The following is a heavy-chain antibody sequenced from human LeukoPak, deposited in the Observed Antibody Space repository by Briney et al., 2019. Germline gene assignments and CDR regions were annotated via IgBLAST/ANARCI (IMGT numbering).Heavy chain of an antibody. CDR1: GFTFSSYG. J-gene: IGHJ6*03. D-gene: IGHD3-10*01. Sequence: PGRSLRLSCAASGFTFSSYGMHWVRQAPGKGLEWVAVIWYDGSNKYYADSVKGRFTISRDNSKNTLYLQTNSLRAEDTAVYYCARDGSGTRYYYMDVWGKGTTVTVSS. CDR2: IWYDGSNK. CDR3: ARDGSGTRYYYMDV. V-gene: IGHV3-33*01.